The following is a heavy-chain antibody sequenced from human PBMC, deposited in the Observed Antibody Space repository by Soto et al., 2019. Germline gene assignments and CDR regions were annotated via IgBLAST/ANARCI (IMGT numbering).Heavy chain of an antibody. CDR2: LHHGGST. V-gene: IGHV4-4*02. CDR3: TKTSAYALGY. CDR1: RYSINNNNW. J-gene: IGHJ4*02. Sequence: LSLTCDVSRYSINNNNWWSWVRQSPGGGLEWIGELHHGGSTNYNPSLESRVSFSVDISQNQFFLKLSSVTGADTAVYYCTKTSAYALGYWGQGTLVTVYS. D-gene: IGHD5-12*01.